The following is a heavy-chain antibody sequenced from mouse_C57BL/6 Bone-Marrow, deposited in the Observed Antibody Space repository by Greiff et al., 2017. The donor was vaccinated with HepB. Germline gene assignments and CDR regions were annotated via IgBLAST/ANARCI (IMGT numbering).Heavy chain of an antibody. CDR1: GFTFSDYG. Sequence: EVMLVESGGGLVQPGGSLKLSCAASGFTFSDYGMAWVRQAPRKGPEWVAFISNLAYSIYYADTVTGRFTISRENAKNTLYLEMSSLRSEDTAMYYCASHLRSGAMDYWGQGTSVTVSS. V-gene: IGHV5-15*01. D-gene: IGHD3-1*01. CDR2: ISNLAYSI. J-gene: IGHJ4*01. CDR3: ASHLRSGAMDY.